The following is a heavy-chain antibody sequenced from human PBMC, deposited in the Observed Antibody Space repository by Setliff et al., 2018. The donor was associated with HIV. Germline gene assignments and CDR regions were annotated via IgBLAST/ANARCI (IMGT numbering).Heavy chain of an antibody. Sequence: SETLSLTCTVSGGSINNFYWSWIRQPPGKGLEWIGSIYYSGSTYYNPSLKSRVTISVDTSKNQFSLKLSSVTAADTAVYYCARSTRYCSGGSCGDGFFDYWGQGTLVTVSS. J-gene: IGHJ4*02. CDR3: ARSTRYCSGGSCGDGFFDY. D-gene: IGHD2-15*01. V-gene: IGHV4-59*05. CDR2: IYYSGST. CDR1: GGSINNFY.